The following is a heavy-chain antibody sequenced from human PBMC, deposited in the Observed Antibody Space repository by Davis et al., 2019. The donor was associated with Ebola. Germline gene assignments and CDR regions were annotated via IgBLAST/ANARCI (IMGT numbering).Heavy chain of an antibody. Sequence: GESLKISCAASGFTFSSYEMNWVRQAPGKGLEWVSYISSSGSTIYYADSVKGRFTISRDNAKNLLYLQMNSLSAEDTAVYYCARGRGDCKSTSCFIDYWGQGTLVTVSS. J-gene: IGHJ4*02. D-gene: IGHD2-2*01. V-gene: IGHV3-48*03. CDR2: ISSSGSTI. CDR3: ARGRGDCKSTSCFIDY. CDR1: GFTFSSYE.